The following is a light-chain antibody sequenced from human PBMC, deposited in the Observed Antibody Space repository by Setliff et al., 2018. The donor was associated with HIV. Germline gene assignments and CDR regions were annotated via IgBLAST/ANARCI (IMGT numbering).Light chain of an antibody. V-gene: IGLV3-1*01. CDR3: QAWDSRTVV. CDR2: QDI. CDR1: KLGDRY. Sequence: YELTQPPSVSVSPGQTASITCSGQKLGDRYVSWYQQKPRQSPVLVMYQDIKRPSGIPERFSGSNSGNRATLTISGTQAMDEADYYCQAWDSRTVVFGGGTKVTVL. J-gene: IGLJ2*01.